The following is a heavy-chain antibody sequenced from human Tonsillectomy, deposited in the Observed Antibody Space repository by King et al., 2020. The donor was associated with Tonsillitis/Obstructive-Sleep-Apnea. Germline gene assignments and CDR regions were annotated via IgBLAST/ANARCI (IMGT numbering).Heavy chain of an antibody. J-gene: IGHJ3*02. CDR1: GVTFRHYA. Sequence: VQLVESGGGVVQPGRSRRLSCVASGVTFRHYAMHWVRQSRGKGLEWAALISYDGSDKYYADSVKGRFTVSRDNSKNTLYLQMNFLRPEDTAGYYCARGEMATISPAFDIWGQGTMLTVSS. V-gene: IGHV3-30*04. CDR2: ISYDGSDK. CDR3: ARGEMATISPAFDI. D-gene: IGHD5-24*01.